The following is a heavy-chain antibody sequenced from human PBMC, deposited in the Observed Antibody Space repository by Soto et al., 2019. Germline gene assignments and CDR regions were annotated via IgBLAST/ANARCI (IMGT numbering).Heavy chain of an antibody. D-gene: IGHD3-22*01. CDR3: ARVVSPMDYDSSGYYYHYYYYGMDV. Sequence: ASVKVSCKVSGYTFTSYYMHWVRQAPGQGLEWMGIINPSGGSTSYAQKFQGRVTMTRDTSTSTVYMELSSLRSEDTAVYYCARVVSPMDYDSSGYYYHYYYYGMDVWGQGTTVTVSS. CDR2: INPSGGST. CDR1: GYTFTSYY. V-gene: IGHV1-46*01. J-gene: IGHJ6*02.